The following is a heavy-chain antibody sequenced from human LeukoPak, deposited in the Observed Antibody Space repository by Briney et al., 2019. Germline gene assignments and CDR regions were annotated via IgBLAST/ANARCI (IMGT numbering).Heavy chain of an antibody. CDR2: IRSKANNYAT. D-gene: IGHD4-17*01. CDR1: GFTFSGSS. CDR3: TRFACDNGACNWFDP. V-gene: IGHV3-73*01. J-gene: IGHJ5*02. Sequence: GGSLRLSCAASGFTFSGSSMHWVRQASGKGLEWVGRIRSKANNYATAYAASLKGRFTMSRDDSKNTAYLQMNSLKTEDTAVYYRTRFACDNGACNWFDPWGQGTLVTVSS.